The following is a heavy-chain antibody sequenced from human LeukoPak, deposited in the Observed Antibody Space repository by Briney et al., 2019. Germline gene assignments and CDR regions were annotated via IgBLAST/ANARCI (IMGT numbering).Heavy chain of an antibody. J-gene: IGHJ5*02. CDR1: GGSINSYY. Sequence: PSETLSLTCTVSGGSINSYYWSWIRQPPGKGLEWIGEINHSGGTNYNPSLKSRVTISVDTSKNQFSLKLSSVTAADTAVYYCARGRKLSSVWFGVADWFDPWGQGTLVTVSS. V-gene: IGHV4-34*01. CDR2: INHSGGT. D-gene: IGHD3-10*01. CDR3: ARGRKLSSVWFGVADWFDP.